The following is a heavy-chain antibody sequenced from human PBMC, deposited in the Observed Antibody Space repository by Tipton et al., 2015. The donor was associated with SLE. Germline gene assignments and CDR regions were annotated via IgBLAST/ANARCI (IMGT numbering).Heavy chain of an antibody. CDR2: INPNSGGT. D-gene: IGHD7-27*01. J-gene: IGHJ4*02. CDR1: GYTFTGYY. CDR3: ARVTGDHHY. V-gene: IGHV1-2*02. Sequence: QSGPEVKKPGASVKVSCKASGYTFTGYYMHWARQAPGQGLEWMGWINPNSGGTNYAQKFQGRVTMTRDTSISTAYMELSSLRSEDTAVYYCARVTGDHHYWGQGTLVTVSS.